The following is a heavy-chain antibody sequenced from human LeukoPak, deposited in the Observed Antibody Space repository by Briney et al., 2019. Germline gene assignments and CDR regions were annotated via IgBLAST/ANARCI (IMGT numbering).Heavy chain of an antibody. J-gene: IGHJ4*02. V-gene: IGHV4-34*01. CDR3: ARGRRRSSGWSFDY. D-gene: IGHD6-19*01. CDR2: INHSGST. Sequence: PSETLSLTCAVYGGSFSGHYWSWIRQPPGKGLEWIGEINHSGSTNYNPSLKSRVTISGDTSKNQFSLNLRSVTAAETAVYYCARGRRRSSGWSFDYWGQGTLVTVSS. CDR1: GGSFSGHY.